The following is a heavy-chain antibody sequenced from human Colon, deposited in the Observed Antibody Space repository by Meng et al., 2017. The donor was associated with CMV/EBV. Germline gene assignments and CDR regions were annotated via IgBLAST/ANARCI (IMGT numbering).Heavy chain of an antibody. J-gene: IGHJ5*02. Sequence: GESLKISCAASGFTFSSYWMHWVRQAPGKGLVWVCRINTDGTTTSYADSVKGRFTVSRDHSKNTLYLQMDSLKAEDTAVYYCARDAADSSSPAWFDPWGQGTLVTVSS. CDR1: GFTFSSYW. D-gene: IGHD6-13*01. CDR2: INTDGTTT. CDR3: ARDAADSSSPAWFDP. V-gene: IGHV3-74*01.